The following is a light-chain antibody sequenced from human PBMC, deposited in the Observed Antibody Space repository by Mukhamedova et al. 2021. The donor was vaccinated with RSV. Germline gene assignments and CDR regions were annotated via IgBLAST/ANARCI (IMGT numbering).Light chain of an antibody. CDR3: QQYNSDSGT. J-gene: IGKJ2*02. CDR2: KAS. V-gene: IGKV1-5*03. Sequence: WYQRRVHGKAPKLLIYKASSLESGVPSRFSGRGSGTEFTLTISSLQPDDFTTYYCQQYNSDSGTFGQGTKLEI.